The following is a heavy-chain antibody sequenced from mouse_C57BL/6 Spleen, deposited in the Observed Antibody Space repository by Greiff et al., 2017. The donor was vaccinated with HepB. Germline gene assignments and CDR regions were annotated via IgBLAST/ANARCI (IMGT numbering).Heavy chain of an antibody. J-gene: IGHJ2*01. D-gene: IGHD3-3*01. CDR1: GYTFTSYW. V-gene: IGHV1-55*01. Sequence: VQRVESGAELVKPGASVKMSCKASGYTFTSYWITWVKQRPGQGLEWIGDIYPGSGSTNYNEKFKSKATLTVDTSSSTAYMHLSSLTSEDSAVYYCARWGCDYFDYWGQGTTLTVSS. CDR3: ARWGCDYFDY. CDR2: IYPGSGST.